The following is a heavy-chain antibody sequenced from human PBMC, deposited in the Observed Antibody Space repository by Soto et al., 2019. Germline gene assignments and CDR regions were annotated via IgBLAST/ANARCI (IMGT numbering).Heavy chain of an antibody. CDR3: ARHSLALRKNNWFDP. V-gene: IGHV4-39*01. D-gene: IGHD3-3*02. Sequence: SETLSLTCTVSGDSIISSDFYWGWVRQPPGKGLEWIGSIFYLGSSYYDPSLKSRVTMSVDTSKNQFSLRLRSVTAADTALYFCARHSLALRKNNWFDPWGQGIMVTVSS. J-gene: IGHJ5*02. CDR2: IFYLGSS. CDR1: GDSIISSDFY.